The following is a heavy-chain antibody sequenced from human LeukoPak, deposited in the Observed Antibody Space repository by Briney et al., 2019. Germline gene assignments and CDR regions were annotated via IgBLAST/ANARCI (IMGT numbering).Heavy chain of an antibody. CDR2: IYYTGST. CDR3: ARDYTMTHASDI. V-gene: IGHV4-59*01. D-gene: IGHD3-22*01. J-gene: IGHJ3*02. CDR1: GGSMSDYY. Sequence: PSETLSLTCTVSGGSMSDYYWSWIRQPPGKGLEWIGYIYYTGSTNYNPSLKDRVTISIDTSKNQFSLKLTSVTAADTALYCCARDYTMTHASDIWGQGTLVTVSS.